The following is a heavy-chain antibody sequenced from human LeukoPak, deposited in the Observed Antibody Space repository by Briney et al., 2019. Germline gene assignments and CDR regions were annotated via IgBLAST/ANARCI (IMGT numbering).Heavy chain of an antibody. CDR3: ASSRTNYCGGDCPYDAFDI. CDR2: MNPNSGNT. D-gene: IGHD2-21*01. V-gene: IGHV1-8*03. Sequence: GASVKVSCKASGYTFTSYDINWVRQATGQGNEWMGWMNPNSGNTGYAQKFQGRVTITRTTSISTAYMELSSLRSEDTAVYYCASSRTNYCGGDCPYDAFDIWGQGTMVTVSS. J-gene: IGHJ3*02. CDR1: GYTFTSYD.